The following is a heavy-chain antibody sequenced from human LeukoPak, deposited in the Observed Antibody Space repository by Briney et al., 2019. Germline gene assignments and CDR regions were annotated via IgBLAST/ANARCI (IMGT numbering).Heavy chain of an antibody. V-gene: IGHV1-8*01. J-gene: IGHJ3*02. Sequence: ASGKVSCRASVYTFTSYDINWVRHATGQGLEGMGWMNPNSGNTGYAQKFQGRVTMTRNTSISTAYMELSSLRSEDTAVYYCANIPGDDAFDIWGQGTMVTVSS. D-gene: IGHD2-2*02. CDR3: ANIPGDDAFDI. CDR2: MNPNSGNT. CDR1: VYTFTSYD.